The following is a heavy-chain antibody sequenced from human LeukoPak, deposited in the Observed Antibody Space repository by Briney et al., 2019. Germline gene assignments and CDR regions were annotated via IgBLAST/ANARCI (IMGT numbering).Heavy chain of an antibody. Sequence: GGSLRLSCAPSGFTFSSYWMHWVRQAPGKGLVWVSRINTDGSSTSYADSVKGRFTISRDNAKNTLYLQMNSLRAEDTAVYYCARAVRGTVQLGYWGQGTLVTVSS. D-gene: IGHD1-1*01. V-gene: IGHV3-74*01. J-gene: IGHJ4*02. CDR2: INTDGSST. CDR3: ARAVRGTVQLGY. CDR1: GFTFSSYW.